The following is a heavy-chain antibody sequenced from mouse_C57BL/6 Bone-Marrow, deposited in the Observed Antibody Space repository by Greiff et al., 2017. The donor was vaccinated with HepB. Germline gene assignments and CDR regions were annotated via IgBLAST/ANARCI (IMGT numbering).Heavy chain of an antibody. CDR1: GYTFTNYW. CDR3: ARLDYYGNYDFDY. D-gene: IGHD2-1*01. V-gene: IGHV1-63*01. Sequence: QVHVKQSGAELVRPGTSVKMSCKASGYTFTNYWIGWAKQRPGHGLEWIGDIYPGGGYTNYNEKFKGKATLTADKSSSTAYMQFSSLTSEDSAIYYCARLDYYGNYDFDYWGQGTTLTVSS. J-gene: IGHJ2*01. CDR2: IYPGGGYT.